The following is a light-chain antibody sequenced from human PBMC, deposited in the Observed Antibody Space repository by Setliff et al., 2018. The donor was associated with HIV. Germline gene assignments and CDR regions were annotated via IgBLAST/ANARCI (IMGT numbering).Light chain of an antibody. Sequence: QSALAQPASVSGSPGQSTTISCTGTRSDVGGYNSVSWYQQHPGKVPKLMIHEVSNRPSGVSNRFSGSKSGNTASLAISGLQAEDAADYYCSSYSTSYTWVFGEGTKVTVL. CDR3: SSYSTSYTWV. CDR2: EVS. J-gene: IGLJ2*01. CDR1: RSDVGGYNS. V-gene: IGLV2-14*01.